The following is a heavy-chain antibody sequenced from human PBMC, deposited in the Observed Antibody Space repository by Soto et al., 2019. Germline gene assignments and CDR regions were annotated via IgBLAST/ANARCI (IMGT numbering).Heavy chain of an antibody. V-gene: IGHV4-59*01. D-gene: IGHD6-13*01. Sequence: SETLSLTCTVSGGSISSYYWSWIRQPPGKGLEWIGYIYYGGSTNYNPSLKSRVTISVDTSKNQFSLKLSSVTAADTAVYYCARGGVAAAGTWSWFDPWGQGTLVTVSS. CDR3: ARGGVAAAGTWSWFDP. CDR2: IYYGGST. J-gene: IGHJ5*02. CDR1: GGSISSYY.